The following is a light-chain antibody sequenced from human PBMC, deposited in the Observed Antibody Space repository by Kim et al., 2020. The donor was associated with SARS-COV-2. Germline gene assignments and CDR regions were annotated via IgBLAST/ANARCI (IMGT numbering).Light chain of an antibody. CDR2: GAS. CDR3: QQYAGSSLT. Sequence: SPGERATLSCRASQSVSSNYLAWYQQKPGQAPRLLIYGASSRATGIPDRFSGSGSGTDFTLTISRLEPEDFAVYYCQQYAGSSLTFGGGTKVDIK. V-gene: IGKV3-20*01. J-gene: IGKJ4*01. CDR1: QSVSSNY.